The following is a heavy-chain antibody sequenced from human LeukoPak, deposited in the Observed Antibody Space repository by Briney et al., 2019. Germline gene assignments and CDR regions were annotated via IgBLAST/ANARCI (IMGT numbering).Heavy chain of an antibody. D-gene: IGHD6-19*01. CDR3: CGSGWFAGPFGY. CDR1: GASISSYY. CDR2: IYYSGST. V-gene: IGHV4-59*12. J-gene: IGHJ4*02. Sequence: SETLSLTCTVSGASISSYYWSWIRQPLGKGLEWIGYIYYSGSTNYNPSLKSRVTISVDTSKNQFSLKLTSVTAADTAVYYCCGSGWFAGPFGYWGQGALVTVSS.